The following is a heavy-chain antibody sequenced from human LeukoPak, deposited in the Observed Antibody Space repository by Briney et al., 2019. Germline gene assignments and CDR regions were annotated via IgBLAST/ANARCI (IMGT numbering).Heavy chain of an antibody. V-gene: IGHV3-7*05. CDR2: LKEDGGDK. J-gene: IGHJ4*02. CDR3: ATWSSGWQFDF. CDR1: GFTFSKSW. D-gene: IGHD6-19*01. Sequence: GGSLRLSCAASGFTFSKSWMTWVPQAPGRGLQWVAHLKEDGGDKYYVDSVEGRFTISRDNDKASVYLQMNSLRAEDTAVYYCATWSSGWQFDFWGQGTLVSVSS.